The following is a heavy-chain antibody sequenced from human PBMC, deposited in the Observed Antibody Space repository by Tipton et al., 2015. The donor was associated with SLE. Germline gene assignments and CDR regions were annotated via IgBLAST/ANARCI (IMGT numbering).Heavy chain of an antibody. CDR1: GFTFRTYA. J-gene: IGHJ4*02. D-gene: IGHD2-21*01. CDR2: ISGGGGST. V-gene: IGHV3-23*01. CDR3: AKDRYCGGGTCLRSYFDY. Sequence: SLRLSCAVSGFTFRTYAMSWVRQAPGKGLEWVSSISGGGGSTYYAQSLKGRFTISRDNSQNTLYLQMNSLGVEDAALYYCAKDRYCGGGTCLRSYFDYWGQGALVTVSS.